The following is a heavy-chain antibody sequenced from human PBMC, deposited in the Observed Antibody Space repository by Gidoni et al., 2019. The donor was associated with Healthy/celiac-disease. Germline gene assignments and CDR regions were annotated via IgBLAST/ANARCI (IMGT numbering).Heavy chain of an antibody. CDR2: IRSKAYGWTT. D-gene: IGHD6-13*01. CDR1: GFTFGDYA. Sequence: EVQLVESGGGLVQPGRSLRLSCTASGFTFGDYAMSWVRPAPGKGLAWVGFIRSKAYGWTTEYAASVKGRFTISRDDSKSIAYLQMNSLKTEDTAVYYCTRARQQLVLFTRTYYYYYMDVWGKGTTVTVSS. V-gene: IGHV3-49*04. CDR3: TRARQQLVLFTRTYYYYYMDV. J-gene: IGHJ6*03.